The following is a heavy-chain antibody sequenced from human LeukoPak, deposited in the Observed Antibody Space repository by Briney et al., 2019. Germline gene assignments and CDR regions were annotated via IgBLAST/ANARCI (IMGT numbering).Heavy chain of an antibody. CDR1: GFTFSSYW. Sequence: GGSLRLSCAASGFTFSSYWMSWVRQAPGKGLEWAANIKQDGSEKYYVDSVKGRFTISRDNAKNSLYLQMNSLRAEDTAVYYCARDRRYGDYVLPTDYRGQGTLVTVSS. D-gene: IGHD4-17*01. CDR2: IKQDGSEK. V-gene: IGHV3-7*01. CDR3: ARDRRYGDYVLPTDY. J-gene: IGHJ4*02.